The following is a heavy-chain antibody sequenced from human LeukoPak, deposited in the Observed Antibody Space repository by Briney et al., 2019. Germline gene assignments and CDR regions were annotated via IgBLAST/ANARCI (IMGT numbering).Heavy chain of an antibody. Sequence: SETLSLTCTVSGGSISSSSYYWGWIRQPPGKGLEWIGSIYYSGSTYYNPSLKSRVTISVDTSKNQFSLKLSSVTAADTAVYYCASFWSGYYSVSYFDYWGQGTLVTVSS. CDR3: ASFWSGYYSVSYFDY. CDR2: IYYSGST. V-gene: IGHV4-39*01. D-gene: IGHD3-3*01. CDR1: GGSISSSSYY. J-gene: IGHJ4*02.